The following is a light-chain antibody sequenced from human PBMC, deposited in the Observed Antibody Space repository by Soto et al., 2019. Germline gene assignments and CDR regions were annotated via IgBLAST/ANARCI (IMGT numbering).Light chain of an antibody. V-gene: IGKV1-9*01. J-gene: IGKJ2*01. CDR2: AAS. Sequence: DIQLTQSPSFLSASVGDRVTITCRASQGISSYLAWFQQKPGKAPKVLIYAASTLQSGVPSRFSGSGSGTEFTLTISSLQPDDFATYYCQQYDSYSYTFGQGTKVDIK. CDR3: QQYDSYSYT. CDR1: QGISSY.